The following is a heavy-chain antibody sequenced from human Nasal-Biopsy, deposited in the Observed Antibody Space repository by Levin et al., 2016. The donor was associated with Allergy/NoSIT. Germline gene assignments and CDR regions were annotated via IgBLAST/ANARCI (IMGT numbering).Heavy chain of an antibody. V-gene: IGHV3-30*18. J-gene: IGHJ6*02. D-gene: IGHD6-19*01. CDR1: GFSFTSYS. CDR2: ISYDESRT. CDR3: AKDWEPGIAVGSYYYTHGMDV. Sequence: GGSLRLSCAASGFSFTSYSAHWVRQAPGKGLECVAFISYDESRTYFADSVRGRFTISRDNSKSTLYLQMISLREEDTAVYYCAKDWEPGIAVGSYYYTHGMDVWGQGTTVTVSS.